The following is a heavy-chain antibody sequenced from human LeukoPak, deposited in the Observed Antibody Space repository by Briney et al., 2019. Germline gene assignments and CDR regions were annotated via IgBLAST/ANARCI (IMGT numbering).Heavy chain of an antibody. V-gene: IGHV1-69*13. J-gene: IGHJ4*02. Sequence: ASVKVSCKASGGTFSSYAISWVRQAPGQGLEWMGGIIPIFGTANYAQKYQGRVTITADESTSTAYMELSSLRSEDTAVYYCARILERPQDGDYWGQGTLVTVSS. CDR2: IIPIFGTA. CDR1: GGTFSSYA. CDR3: ARILERPQDGDY. D-gene: IGHD1-1*01.